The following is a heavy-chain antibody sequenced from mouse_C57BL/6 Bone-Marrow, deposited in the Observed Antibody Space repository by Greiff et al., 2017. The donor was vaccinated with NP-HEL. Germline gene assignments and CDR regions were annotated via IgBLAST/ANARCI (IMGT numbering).Heavy chain of an antibody. CDR1: GYTFTDYY. Sequence: VQLQQSGPVLVKPGASVKMSCKASGYTFTDYYMNWVKQSHGKSLEWIGVINPYNGGTSYNQKFKGKATLTVDKSSSTAYMELNSLTSEDSAVYYCARSKLPYYYGQDYWGQGTTLTVSS. CDR3: ARSKLPYYYGQDY. CDR2: INPYNGGT. D-gene: IGHD1-1*01. J-gene: IGHJ2*01. V-gene: IGHV1-19*01.